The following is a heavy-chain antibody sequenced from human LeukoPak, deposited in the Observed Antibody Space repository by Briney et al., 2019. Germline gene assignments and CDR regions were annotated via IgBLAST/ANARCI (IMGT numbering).Heavy chain of an antibody. Sequence: SETLSLTCTVSGGSISSSSYYWGWIRQPPGKGLEWIGSIYYSGSTYYNPSLKSRVTISVDTSKNQFSLKLSSVTAADTAVYYCARVYGDSQWFFDLWAVAPWSLSPQ. CDR1: GGSISSSSYY. D-gene: IGHD4-17*01. CDR2: IYYSGST. J-gene: IGHJ2*01. V-gene: IGHV4-39*07. CDR3: ARVYGDSQWFFDL.